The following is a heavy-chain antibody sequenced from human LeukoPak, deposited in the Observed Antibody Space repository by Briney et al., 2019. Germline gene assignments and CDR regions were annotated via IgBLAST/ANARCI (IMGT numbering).Heavy chain of an antibody. D-gene: IGHD3-10*01. J-gene: IGHJ4*02. CDR3: ARAPQFGELYRTRRSYFDY. CDR2: INHSGST. CDR1: GGSFSGCY. Sequence: SETLSLTCAVYGGSFSGCYWSWIRQPPGKGLEWIGEINHSGSTNYNPSLKSRVTISVDTSKNQFSLKLSSVTAADTAVYYCARAPQFGELYRTRRSYFDYWGQGTLVTVSS. V-gene: IGHV4-34*01.